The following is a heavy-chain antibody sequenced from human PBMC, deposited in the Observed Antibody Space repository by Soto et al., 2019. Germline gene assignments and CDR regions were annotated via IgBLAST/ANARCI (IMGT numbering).Heavy chain of an antibody. V-gene: IGHV1-2*02. Sequence: ASVKVSCKASGYTFAVYYMHWVRQAPGQGLEWMGWINPKSGGTMYPQKFQGRVTMTWDTSISTAYMALTRLRSDDTAVYYCARDLAKGGGSAGFDYWGQGTLVTVSS. CDR2: INPKSGGT. J-gene: IGHJ4*02. CDR3: ARDLAKGGGSAGFDY. CDR1: GYTFAVYY. D-gene: IGHD1-26*01.